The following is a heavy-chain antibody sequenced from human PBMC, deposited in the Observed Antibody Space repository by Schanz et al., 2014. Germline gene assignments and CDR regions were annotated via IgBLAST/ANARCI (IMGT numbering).Heavy chain of an antibody. V-gene: IGHV1-69*04. J-gene: IGHJ3*02. D-gene: IGHD5-12*01. CDR1: GGTFSSFG. CDR3: ARGGGPEDVFDI. CDR2: IIPILGIA. Sequence: VQLEQSGAEVKKPGSSVKVSCKASGGTFSSFGINWVRQAPGQGLEWMGRIIPILGIANYAQKFQGRVTNTADKSTSTAYMELSSLRSDDTAVYYCARGGGPEDVFDIWGQGTILTVSS.